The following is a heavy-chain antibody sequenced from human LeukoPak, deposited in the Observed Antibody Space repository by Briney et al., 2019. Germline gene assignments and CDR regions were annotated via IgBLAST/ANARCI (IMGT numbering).Heavy chain of an antibody. CDR3: ARGLLWFGELLADYYYYGMNV. CDR1: GFTFSSYA. Sequence: PGGSLRLSCAAPGFTFSSYAMSWVRQAPGKGLEWVSVIYSGGSTYYADSVKGRFTISRDNSKNTLYLQMNSLRAEDTAVYYCARGLLWFGELLADYYYYGMNVWSQGTTVTVSS. V-gene: IGHV3-53*01. CDR2: IYSGGST. J-gene: IGHJ6*02. D-gene: IGHD3-10*01.